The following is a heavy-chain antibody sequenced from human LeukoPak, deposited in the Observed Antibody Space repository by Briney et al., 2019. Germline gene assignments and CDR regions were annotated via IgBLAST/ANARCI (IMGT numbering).Heavy chain of an antibody. Sequence: ASVKVSCKASGYTFTSYGISWVRQAPGQGLEWMGWISAYNGNTNYAQKFQGRVTITTDESTSTAYMELSSLRSEDTAVYYCAGDPQDRFWDAFDIWGQGTMVTVSS. V-gene: IGHV1-18*01. J-gene: IGHJ3*02. CDR1: GYTFTSYG. CDR2: ISAYNGNT. D-gene: IGHD3-3*01. CDR3: AGDPQDRFWDAFDI.